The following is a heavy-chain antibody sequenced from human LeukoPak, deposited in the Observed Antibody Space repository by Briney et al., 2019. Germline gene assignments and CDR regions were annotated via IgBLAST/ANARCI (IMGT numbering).Heavy chain of an antibody. D-gene: IGHD3-10*01. V-gene: IGHV4-4*07. CDR1: GGSISSYY. Sequence: SETLSLTCTVSGGSISSYYWSWIRQPAGKGLEWIGRIYTSGSTNYNPSLKSRVTMSVDTSKNQFSLKLSSVTAADTAVYYCASPRSTGGWFGELLGYWGQGTLVTVSS. CDR3: ASPRSTGGWFGELLGY. J-gene: IGHJ4*02. CDR2: IYTSGST.